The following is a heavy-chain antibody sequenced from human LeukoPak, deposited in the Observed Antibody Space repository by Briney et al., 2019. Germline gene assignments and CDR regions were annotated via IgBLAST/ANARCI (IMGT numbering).Heavy chain of an antibody. CDR1: GFTFSSYS. J-gene: IGHJ3*02. Sequence: PGGSLRLSCAASGFTFSSYSMNWVRQAPGKGLEWVSSISSSSSYIYYADSVKGRFTISRDNAKNSLYLQMNSLRAEDTAVYYCARDLGWSYCGGDCPDAFDIWGQGTMVTVSS. CDR3: ARDLGWSYCGGDCPDAFDI. CDR2: ISSSSSYI. D-gene: IGHD2-21*02. V-gene: IGHV3-21*01.